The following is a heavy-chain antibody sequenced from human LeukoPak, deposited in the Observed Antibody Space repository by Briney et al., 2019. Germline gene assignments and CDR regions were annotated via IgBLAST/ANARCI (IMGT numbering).Heavy chain of an antibody. J-gene: IGHJ4*02. CDR2: INHSGST. D-gene: IGHD5-18*01. Sequence: PSETLSLTCAVYGGSFSGYYWNWIRQPPGKGLEWIGEINHSGSTNYNPSLKSRVTISVDTSKNQFSLKLSSVTAADTAVYYCARVGPAMVTQIDYWGQGTLVTVSS. CDR1: GGSFSGYY. V-gene: IGHV4-34*01. CDR3: ARVGPAMVTQIDY.